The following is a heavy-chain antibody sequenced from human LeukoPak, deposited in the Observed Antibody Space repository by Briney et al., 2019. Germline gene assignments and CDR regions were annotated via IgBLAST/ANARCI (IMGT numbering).Heavy chain of an antibody. CDR2: IYYSGST. CDR1: GDSIGSYY. CDR3: ARGGYSYGYGY. D-gene: IGHD5-18*01. J-gene: IGHJ4*02. Sequence: PSETLSLTCTVSGDSIGSYYWSWIRQPPGKGLEWIGYIYYSGSTNYNPSLKSRVTISVDTSKNQFSLKLSSVTAADTAVYYCARGGYSYGYGYWGQGTLVTVSS. V-gene: IGHV4-59*12.